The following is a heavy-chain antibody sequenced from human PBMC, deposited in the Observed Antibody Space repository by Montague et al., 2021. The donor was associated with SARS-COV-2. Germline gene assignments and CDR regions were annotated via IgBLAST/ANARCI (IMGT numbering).Heavy chain of an antibody. CDR3: ARAVIYGGYAFAYFDF. J-gene: IGHJ4*02. D-gene: IGHD5-12*01. CDR2: VYTTGST. V-gene: IGHV4-61*02. Sequence: ILSLTCTVFGGSISSDSYYWSWIRQPAGKGLEWIGRVYTTGSTNYNPSLKSRVTISGDTSRNQFSLRLTSVTAADTAMYYCARAVIYGGYAFAYFDFWGQGVLVTVSS. CDR1: GGSISSDSYY.